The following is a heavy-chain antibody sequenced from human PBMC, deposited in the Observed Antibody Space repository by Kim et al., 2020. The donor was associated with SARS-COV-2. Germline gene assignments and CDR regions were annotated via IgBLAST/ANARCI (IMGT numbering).Heavy chain of an antibody. CDR1: GFTFSSYA. D-gene: IGHD3-10*01. CDR3: AIYYYGSGSYYRLDAEYFQH. CDR2: ISGSGGST. Sequence: GGSLRLSCAASGFTFSSYAMSWVRQAPGKGLEWVSAISGSGGSTYYADSVKGRFTISRDNSKNTLYLQMNSLRAEDTAVYYCAIYYYGSGSYYRLDAEYFQHWGQGTLVTVSS. J-gene: IGHJ1*01. V-gene: IGHV3-23*01.